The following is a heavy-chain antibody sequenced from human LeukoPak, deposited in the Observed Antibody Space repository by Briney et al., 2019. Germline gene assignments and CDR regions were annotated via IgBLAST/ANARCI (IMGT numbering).Heavy chain of an antibody. D-gene: IGHD6-19*01. Sequence: ASVNVSCTSSGYTFTSYGISWVRQPPGQGLERMGWISAYNGNTNYAQKLQGRVTMTTDTSTSTAYMELRSLRSDDTAVYYCARDSGSGWYYYYYGMDVWGQGTTVTVSS. J-gene: IGHJ6*02. CDR1: GYTFTSYG. CDR3: ARDSGSGWYYYYYGMDV. CDR2: ISAYNGNT. V-gene: IGHV1-18*01.